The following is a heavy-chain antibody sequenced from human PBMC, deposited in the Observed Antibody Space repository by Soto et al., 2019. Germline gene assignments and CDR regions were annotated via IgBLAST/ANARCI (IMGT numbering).Heavy chain of an antibody. CDR2: ASYDGSNN. J-gene: IGHJ4*02. Sequence: QVQLVESGGGVVQPGTSLRLSCVGSGFTFRSYVIHWVRQAPGKGLEWVALASYDGSNNFYGDSVKGRFTISRHNSRKTVELQMDSLRFEDTVIYYCARWGTTGGLDVWGQGTLVSVSS. V-gene: IGHV3-33*05. D-gene: IGHD3-16*01. CDR3: ARWGTTGGLDV. CDR1: GFTFRSYV.